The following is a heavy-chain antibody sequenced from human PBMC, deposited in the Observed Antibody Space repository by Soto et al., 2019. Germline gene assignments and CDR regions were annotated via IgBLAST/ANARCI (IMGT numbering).Heavy chain of an antibody. Sequence: WVVRLSAAASGVTCSICAMPCVRQTTGKGLVWVAVISYDGSNKYYADSVKGRFTISRDNSKNTLYLQMNSLRAEDTAVYYCASTPAGWLVPHYYYYGMDVWGQGTKVTGS. J-gene: IGHJ6*02. CDR2: ISYDGSNK. CDR1: GVTCSICA. CDR3: ASTPAGWLVPHYYYYGMDV. V-gene: IGHV3-30-3*01. D-gene: IGHD6-19*01.